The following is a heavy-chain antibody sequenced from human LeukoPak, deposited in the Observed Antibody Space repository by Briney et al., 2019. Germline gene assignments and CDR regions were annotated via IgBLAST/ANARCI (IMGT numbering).Heavy chain of an antibody. D-gene: IGHD6-13*01. CDR2: INPNSGDT. J-gene: IGHJ4*02. CDR3: ARSDSSSWYSPYYFDY. Sequence: ASVKVSCKASGYTFTGYYIHWVRQAPGQGLEWMAWINPNSGDTNYAQKFQGRVTMTRDTSIRTAYMELSRLTSDDTAVYYCARSDSSSWYSPYYFDYWGQGTLVTVSS. CDR1: GYTFTGYY. V-gene: IGHV1-2*02.